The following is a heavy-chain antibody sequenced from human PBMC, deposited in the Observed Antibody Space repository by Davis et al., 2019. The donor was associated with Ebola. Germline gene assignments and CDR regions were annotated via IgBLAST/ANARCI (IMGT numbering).Heavy chain of an antibody. CDR1: GFTFSDSW. Sequence: GGSLRLSCTASGFTFSDSWIYWVRQAPGKGLEWVSGISWNSGSIGYADSVKGRFTISRDNVKNSLYLQMNSLRAEDTAVYYCARDAYYDFWSGYYHGGYFDYWGQGTLVTVSS. CDR3: ARDAYYDFWSGYYHGGYFDY. D-gene: IGHD3-3*01. J-gene: IGHJ4*02. V-gene: IGHV3-9*01. CDR2: ISWNSGSI.